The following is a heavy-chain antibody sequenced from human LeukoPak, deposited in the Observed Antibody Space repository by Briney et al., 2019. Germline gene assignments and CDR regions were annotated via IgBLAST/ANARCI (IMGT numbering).Heavy chain of an antibody. J-gene: IGHJ5*02. V-gene: IGHV4-34*01. CDR1: GGSYSGYY. Sequence: SETLSLTCAVYGGSYSGYYWSWIRQPPGKGLEWIGEINHSGSTNYNPSLKSRVTISVDTSKNQFSLKLSSVTAAYTAVYYRARVKTGTTNNWFDPWGEGTLVTVSS. CDR3: ARVKTGTTNNWFDP. D-gene: IGHD1-7*01. CDR2: INHSGST.